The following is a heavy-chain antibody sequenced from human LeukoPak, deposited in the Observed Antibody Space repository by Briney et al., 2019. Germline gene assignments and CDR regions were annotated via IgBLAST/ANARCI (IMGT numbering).Heavy chain of an antibody. CDR3: VRSRSTWFGEVLAAFDI. J-gene: IGHJ3*02. Sequence: GGSLRLSCAASGFTFSSHSMNWVRQAPGKGLEWVSSISSSSSYIYYADSVKDRFTISRDNAKNSLYLQMNSLRAEDTAVYYCVRSRSTWFGEVLAAFDIWGQGTMVTVSS. CDR1: GFTFSSHS. CDR2: ISSSSSYI. D-gene: IGHD3-10*01. V-gene: IGHV3-21*01.